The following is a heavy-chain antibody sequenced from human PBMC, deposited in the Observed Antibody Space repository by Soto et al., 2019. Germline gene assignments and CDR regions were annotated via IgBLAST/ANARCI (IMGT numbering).Heavy chain of an antibody. D-gene: IGHD3-3*01. CDR1: GFTFSSYS. CDR3: AGSRFLEGFLLAY. V-gene: IGHV3-48*01. Sequence: PGGSLRLSCAASGFTFSSYSMNWVRQAPGKGLEWVSYISGRSTTIYYADSVKGRFTIFRDNAKNSLYLQMNSLRAEDTAVYYWAGSRFLEGFLLAYWGKGPWVTVSS. CDR2: ISGRSTTI. J-gene: IGHJ4*02.